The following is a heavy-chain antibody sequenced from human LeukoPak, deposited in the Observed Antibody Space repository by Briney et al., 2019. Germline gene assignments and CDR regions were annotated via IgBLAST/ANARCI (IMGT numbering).Heavy chain of an antibody. Sequence: EGSLRLSCAASGFTFSSYWMHWVRQAPGEGLVWVSRINSDGSSTSYADSVKGRFTISRDNAKNTLYLQMNSLRAEDTAVYYCARDEVVVVAATDYYYYYGMDVWGQGTTVTVSS. CDR2: INSDGSST. D-gene: IGHD2-15*01. CDR3: ARDEVVVVAATDYYYYYGMDV. CDR1: GFTFSSYW. V-gene: IGHV3-74*01. J-gene: IGHJ6*02.